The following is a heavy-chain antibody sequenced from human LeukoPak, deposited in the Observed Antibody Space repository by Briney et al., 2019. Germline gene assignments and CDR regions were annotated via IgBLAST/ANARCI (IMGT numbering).Heavy chain of an antibody. CDR3: AKEADDWYPRPFDY. CDR1: RFTFSSYA. Sequence: GGSLRLSCAASRFTFSSYAMLWVRQLPGKGLEWVAIISYDGSNTYYADSVKGRFTISRDNSKNTLYLQMNSLRGEDTAVYYCAKEADDWYPRPFDYWGQGTLVTVSS. CDR2: ISYDGSNT. V-gene: IGHV3-30*04. J-gene: IGHJ4*02. D-gene: IGHD3-9*01.